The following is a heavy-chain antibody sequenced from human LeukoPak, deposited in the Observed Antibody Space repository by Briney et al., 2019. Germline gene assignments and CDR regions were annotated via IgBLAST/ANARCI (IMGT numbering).Heavy chain of an antibody. Sequence: GGSLRLSCAASGFTFSSYWMSWVRQAPGKGLEWVANIKQDGSEKYYMDSVKGRFTISRDNAKNSLYLQMNSLRAEDTAVYYCARDLGDFWSGSNWFDPWGQGTLVTVSS. CDR2: IKQDGSEK. CDR1: GFTFSSYW. D-gene: IGHD3-3*01. V-gene: IGHV3-7*01. CDR3: ARDLGDFWSGSNWFDP. J-gene: IGHJ5*02.